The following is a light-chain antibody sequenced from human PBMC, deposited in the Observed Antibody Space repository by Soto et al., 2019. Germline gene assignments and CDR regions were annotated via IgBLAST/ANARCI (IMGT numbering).Light chain of an antibody. V-gene: IGKV1-5*03. Sequence: DIQMTQSPSTLSAAVGDRVAITCLASQSISSSLAWSQPNPGKAPKLLIYQASSLESGVPSRFSGSVSGTEFTLTISSLQPDDFAAYYCQQYNSYSWTFGQGTKVDI. CDR1: QSISSS. CDR3: QQYNSYSWT. J-gene: IGKJ1*01. CDR2: QAS.